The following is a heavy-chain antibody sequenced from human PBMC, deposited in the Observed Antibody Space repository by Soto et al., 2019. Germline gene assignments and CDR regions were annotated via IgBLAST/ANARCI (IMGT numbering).Heavy chain of an antibody. D-gene: IGHD3-22*01. V-gene: IGHV6-1*01. CDR1: GDSVSSNSAA. J-gene: IGHJ3*02. CDR2: TYYRSKWYN. Sequence: SETLSLTCAISGDSVSSNSAAWNWIRQSPSRGLEWLGRTYYRSKWYNDYAVSVKSRITINPDTSKNQFSLQLNSVTPEDTAVYYCARTYYYDSSGYRPGGHDAFDIWGQGTMVTVSS. CDR3: ARTYYYDSSGYRPGGHDAFDI.